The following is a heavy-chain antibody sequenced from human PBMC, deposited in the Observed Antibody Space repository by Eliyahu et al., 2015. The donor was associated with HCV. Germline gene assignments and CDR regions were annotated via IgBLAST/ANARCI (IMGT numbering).Heavy chain of an antibody. J-gene: IGHJ5*02. CDR2: IHYSGXT. Sequence: QVQLQESGPGLVKPSETLSLTCSVSGGSITTXYWSWXRQPPGKGLEWLGYIHYSGXTNYNPSLKSRVTISVDTSKNQFSLKLTSVTAADTAVYYCASGGGGIAVAGTGGWFDPWGQGTLVTVSS. D-gene: IGHD6-19*01. V-gene: IGHV4-59*01. CDR3: ASGGGGIAVAGTGGWFDP. CDR1: GGSITTXY.